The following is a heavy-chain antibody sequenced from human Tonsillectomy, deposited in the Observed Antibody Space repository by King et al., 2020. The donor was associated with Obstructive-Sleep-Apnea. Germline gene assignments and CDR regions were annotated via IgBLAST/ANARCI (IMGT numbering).Heavy chain of an antibody. CDR3: ARVRIQLWYSMDV. CDR2: IWYDGSNK. CDR1: GFTFSSYG. J-gene: IGHJ6*02. V-gene: IGHV3-33*01. Sequence: VQLVESGGGVVQPGRSLRLSCAASGFTFSSYGVHWVRQAPGKGLEWVAVIWYDGSNKYYADSVKGRFTISRDNSKNTLYLQMNSLRAEDTAVYYCARVRIQLWYSMDVWGQGTTVTVSS. D-gene: IGHD5-18*01.